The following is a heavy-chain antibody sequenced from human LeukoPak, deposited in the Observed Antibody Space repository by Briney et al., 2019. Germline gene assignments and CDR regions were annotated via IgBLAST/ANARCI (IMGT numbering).Heavy chain of an antibody. V-gene: IGHV3-30*01. CDR3: ARAQTGYYDSSGYWSAFDI. Sequence: GGSLRLPCAASGFTFSSYAMHWVRQAPGKGLEWVAVISYDGSNKYYADSVKGRFTISRDNSKNTLYLQMNSLRAEDTAVYYCARAQTGYYDSSGYWSAFDIWGQGTMVTVSS. CDR1: GFTFSSYA. D-gene: IGHD3-22*01. J-gene: IGHJ3*02. CDR2: ISYDGSNK.